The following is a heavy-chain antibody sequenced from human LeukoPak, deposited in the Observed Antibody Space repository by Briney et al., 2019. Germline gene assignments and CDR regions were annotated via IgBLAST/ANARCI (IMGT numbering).Heavy chain of an antibody. CDR2: ISYDGSNS. CDR3: TKDRSGTWAFDY. J-gene: IGHJ4*02. V-gene: IGHV3-30-3*01. CDR1: GFTFSRNV. Sequence: GGSLRLSCAASGFTFSRNVMRWVRQAPGKGLEWVALISYDGSNSYYADSVKGRFTFSRDNSKNTLYLQMNSLRAEDTAVYYCTKDRSGTWAFDYCGQGTLVTVSS. D-gene: IGHD3-10*01.